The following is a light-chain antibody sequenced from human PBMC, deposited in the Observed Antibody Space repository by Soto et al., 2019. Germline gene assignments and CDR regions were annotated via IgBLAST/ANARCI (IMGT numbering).Light chain of an antibody. J-gene: IGKJ1*01. CDR1: QSISSW. CDR2: DAS. CDR3: QQYKSYWT. Sequence: DIQMTQSPSTLSASVGDRVTITCRASQSISSWLAWYQQKPGKAPKLLIYDASSLESGIPSRFSGSGSGTEFTLTISSLQSDDFAVYYCQQYKSYWTFGQGTKVDIK. V-gene: IGKV1-5*01.